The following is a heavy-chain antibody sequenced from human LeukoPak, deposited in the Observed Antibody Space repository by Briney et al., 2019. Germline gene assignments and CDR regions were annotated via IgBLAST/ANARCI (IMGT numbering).Heavy chain of an antibody. CDR1: GFTFSSYW. CDR2: INHDGSEK. CDR3: AKSRRLDGYNSIDY. V-gene: IGHV3-7*03. D-gene: IGHD5-24*01. J-gene: IGHJ4*02. Sequence: GGFLRLSCAGSGFTFSSYWMTWVRQAPGKGLEWVANINHDGSEKYYVDSVKGRFTISRDNAKNSLYLQMNSLRAEDTALYYCAKSRRLDGYNSIDYWGQGTLVTVSS.